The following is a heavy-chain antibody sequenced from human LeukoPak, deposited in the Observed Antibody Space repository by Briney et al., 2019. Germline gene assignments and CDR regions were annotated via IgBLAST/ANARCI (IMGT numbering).Heavy chain of an antibody. V-gene: IGHV3-48*03. CDR2: VSSSASTI. J-gene: IGHJ4*02. CDR1: GFSFGSYE. D-gene: IGHD3/OR15-3a*01. Sequence: GGSLRLSCAASGFSFGSYEMNWVRQAPGKGLEWVSYVSSSASTIYYADSVKGRFTISRDNAKSSLYLQMNSLRAEDTGVYYCASISGGLGLAPGHWGQGTLVTVSS. CDR3: ASISGGLGLAPGH.